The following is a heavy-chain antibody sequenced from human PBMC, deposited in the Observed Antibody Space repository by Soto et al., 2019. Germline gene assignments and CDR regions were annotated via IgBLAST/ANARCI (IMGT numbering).Heavy chain of an antibody. V-gene: IGHV4-59*08. J-gene: IGHJ4*02. CDR2: IYNIGST. Sequence: SETLSLTCTVSGGSISGYYRSWLRQPPGKGLQLIGYIYNIGSTNYNPSLRSRVTMSIDTSKNQFSLKLSSVTAADTAVYYCARRYGSAIDYWGQGTLVTVSS. CDR3: ARRYGSAIDY. D-gene: IGHD1-26*01. CDR1: GGSISGYY.